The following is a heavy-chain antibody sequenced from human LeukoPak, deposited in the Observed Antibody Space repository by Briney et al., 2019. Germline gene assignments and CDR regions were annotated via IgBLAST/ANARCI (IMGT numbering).Heavy chain of an antibody. V-gene: IGHV7-4-1*02. CDR3: ARDRVLMVYARQIKYFQH. J-gene: IGHJ1*01. D-gene: IGHD2-8*01. Sequence: ASVTVSCKASGYTFTSYAMNWVRQAPGQGLEWMGWINTNTGNPTYAQGFTGRFVFSLDTSVSTAYLQISSLKAEDTAVYYCARDRVLMVYARQIKYFQHWGQGTLVTVSS. CDR1: GYTFTSYA. CDR2: INTNTGNP.